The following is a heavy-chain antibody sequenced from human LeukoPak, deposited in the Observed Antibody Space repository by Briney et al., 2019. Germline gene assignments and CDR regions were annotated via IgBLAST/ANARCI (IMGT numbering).Heavy chain of an antibody. CDR3: ARDRAVPGRIDY. J-gene: IGHJ4*02. D-gene: IGHD6-19*01. CDR1: GGSISSYF. Sequence: SETLSLTCTVSGGSISSYFWTWIRQPAGKGLEWIGRIYTSGSTNYNPSLKSRVTMSVDTSKNQFSLKLSSVTAADTAVYYCARDRAVPGRIDYWGRGTLVTVSS. CDR2: IYTSGST. V-gene: IGHV4-4*07.